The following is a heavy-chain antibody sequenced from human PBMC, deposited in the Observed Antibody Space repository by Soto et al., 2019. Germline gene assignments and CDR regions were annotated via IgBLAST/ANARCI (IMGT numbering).Heavy chain of an antibody. J-gene: IGHJ4*02. CDR3: AKGRGGSWSLTPRVDL. CDR1: GFTFNNYA. V-gene: IGHV3-23*01. CDR2: ISGGGDPT. Sequence: EVQLLESGGGLVQPGGSLRLSCAASGFTFNNYAMTWVLHAPGKGLYWVSAISGGGDPTSYADSVKGRFTVSRDGSKNTLSLPMSSLRAEDTALYYCAKGRGGSWSLTPRVDLWGQGTLVTVSS. D-gene: IGHD3-10*01.